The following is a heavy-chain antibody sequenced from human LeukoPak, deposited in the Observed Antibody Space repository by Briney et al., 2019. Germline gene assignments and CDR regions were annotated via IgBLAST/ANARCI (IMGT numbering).Heavy chain of an antibody. V-gene: IGHV4-34*01. D-gene: IGHD3-22*01. CDR3: AKYDSSGYRRFDY. Sequence: PSETLSLTCAVYGGSFSGYYWSWIRQPPGKGLEWIGEINHSGSTNYNPSLKSRVTISVDTSKNQFSLKLSSVTAEDTAVYYCAKYDSSGYRRFDYWGQGTLVTVSS. J-gene: IGHJ4*02. CDR2: INHSGST. CDR1: GGSFSGYY.